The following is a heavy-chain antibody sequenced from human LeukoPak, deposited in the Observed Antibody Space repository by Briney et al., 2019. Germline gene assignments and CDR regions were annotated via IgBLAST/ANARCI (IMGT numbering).Heavy chain of an antibody. D-gene: IGHD3-22*01. CDR2: ISGSGGST. CDR3: AKGEDYYDSSRSLDY. V-gene: IGHV3-23*01. CDR1: GFTFSNYD. Sequence: GGSLRLSCAASGFTFSNYDMNWVRQAPGKGLEWVSVISGSGGSTYYADSVKGRFTISRDNSKNTLYLQMNSLRAEDTAVYYCAKGEDYYDSSRSLDYWGQGTLVTVSS. J-gene: IGHJ4*02.